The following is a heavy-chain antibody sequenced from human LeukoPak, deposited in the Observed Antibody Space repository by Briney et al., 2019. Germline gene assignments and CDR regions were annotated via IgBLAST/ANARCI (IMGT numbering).Heavy chain of an antibody. J-gene: IGHJ6*04. D-gene: IGHD6-6*01. CDR3: ARVWQLALSFDFYVMVV. V-gene: IGHV4-59*12. CDR2: VYYSGRT. CDR1: GGSITSYY. Sequence: SETLSLTCSVSGGSITSYYWSWIRQPPGKGLEWIGYVYYSGRTNYNPSLKSRVTMSVDTSQSQFSLKLSSVTGADTAVYYCARVWQLALSFDFYVMVVWGKGTTVAVSS.